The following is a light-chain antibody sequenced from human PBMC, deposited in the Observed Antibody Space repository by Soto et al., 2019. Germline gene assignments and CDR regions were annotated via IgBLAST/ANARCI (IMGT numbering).Light chain of an antibody. J-gene: IGLJ1*01. V-gene: IGLV2-14*03. CDR3: ASFTTSSTYV. CDR2: DVS. CDR1: SSDVGAFNC. Sequence: QSVLTQPASVSGSPGQSIAISCTGTSSDVGAFNCVSWYQQHPGKAPKFMIFDVSSRPSGVSDRFSGSKSGNTASLTISGLQTEDEADYYCASFTTSSTYVFGTGTKVTVL.